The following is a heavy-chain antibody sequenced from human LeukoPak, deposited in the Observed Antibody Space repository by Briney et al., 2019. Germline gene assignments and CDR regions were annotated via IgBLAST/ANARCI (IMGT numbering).Heavy chain of an antibody. Sequence: TGGSLRVSCAASGFTFSGYAMSWVRQALGKGLEWVSVISGSGGSKYSADSVKGRFNIYRDNSKNTLYLQMNSLRAEDTAVYYCAKEGPGVAVGDPFDYWGQGTLVTVSS. D-gene: IGHD6-19*01. V-gene: IGHV3-23*01. CDR2: ISGSGGSK. J-gene: IGHJ4*02. CDR1: GFTFSGYA. CDR3: AKEGPGVAVGDPFDY.